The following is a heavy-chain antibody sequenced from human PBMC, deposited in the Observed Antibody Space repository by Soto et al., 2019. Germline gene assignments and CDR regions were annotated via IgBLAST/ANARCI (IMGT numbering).Heavy chain of an antibody. CDR3: ARTRDQYCSGGSCYYYYYMDV. CDR1: GDSISSYY. Sequence: LSLTCTVSGDSISSYYWSWIRQPPGRGLEWIGYIYYSGTTMYNPSLESRVTISVDTSKNQFSLSLSSVTAADTAVYYCARTRDQYCSGGSCYYYYYMDVWGKGTTVTVSS. J-gene: IGHJ6*03. D-gene: IGHD2-15*01. CDR2: IYYSGTT. V-gene: IGHV4-59*08.